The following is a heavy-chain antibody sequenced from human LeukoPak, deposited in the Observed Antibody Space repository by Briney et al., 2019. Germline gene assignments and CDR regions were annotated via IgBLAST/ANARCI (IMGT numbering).Heavy chain of an antibody. CDR1: GFTFSNYA. CDR2: LSGSGGFT. V-gene: IGHV3-23*01. CDR3: AKDQGYSWFGEFAFDY. J-gene: IGHJ4*02. Sequence: PGGSLRLSCAASGFTFSNYAMSWVRQAPGKGLEWVSGLSGSGGFTYYADFVRGRFTISRDNSKNTLHLQMNSLRAEDTAVYYCAKDQGYSWFGEFAFDYWGQGTLVTVSS. D-gene: IGHD3-10*01.